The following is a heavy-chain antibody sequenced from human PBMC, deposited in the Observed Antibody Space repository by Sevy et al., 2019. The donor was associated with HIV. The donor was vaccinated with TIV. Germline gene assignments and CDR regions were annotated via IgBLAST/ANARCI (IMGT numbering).Heavy chain of an antibody. CDR1: GFNLGDYA. V-gene: IGHV3-49*04. Sequence: GGSLRLSCSTSGFNLGDYAMSWVRQSPGKGLEWVGFMRSKAFAGTTEYAASVKGRFTIPTDDSKASAHLQMNSLRAEDTGVYYGIRSRQIGYTAMVPDYWGQGTLVTVSS. CDR2: MRSKAFAGTT. CDR3: IRSRQIGYTAMVPDY. J-gene: IGHJ4*02. D-gene: IGHD5-18*01.